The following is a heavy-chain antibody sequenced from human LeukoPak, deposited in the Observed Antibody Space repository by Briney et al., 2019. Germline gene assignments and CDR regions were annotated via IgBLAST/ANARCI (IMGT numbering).Heavy chain of an antibody. V-gene: IGHV4-4*07. CDR3: ARRDISSGWSFDY. D-gene: IGHD6-19*01. CDR1: GGSISNYH. Sequence: SETLSLTCTVSGGSISNYHWSWIRQPAGKGLEWIGQIHTSGSTNYNPPLKSRVSMSIDTTEDQVSLTIRSVTAADTAFYYCARRDISSGWSFDYWGQGALVTVSS. CDR2: IHTSGST. J-gene: IGHJ4*02.